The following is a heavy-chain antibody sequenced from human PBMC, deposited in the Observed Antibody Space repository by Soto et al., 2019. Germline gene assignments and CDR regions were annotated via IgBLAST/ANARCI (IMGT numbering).Heavy chain of an antibody. CDR1: GITVSSYY. V-gene: IGHV3-53*01. J-gene: IGHJ4*02. CDR2: IYAGTIT. D-gene: IGHD3-22*01. Sequence: EVQLVESGGGLIQPGGSLRLSCAVSGITVSSYYMSWVRQAAGKGPEWVSVIYAGTITYYADSVKGRFTIHRDNSKNTLNLEMNSLRVEDTAVYYCARIPYDNSGTIFDYWGQGTLVTVSS. CDR3: ARIPYDNSGTIFDY.